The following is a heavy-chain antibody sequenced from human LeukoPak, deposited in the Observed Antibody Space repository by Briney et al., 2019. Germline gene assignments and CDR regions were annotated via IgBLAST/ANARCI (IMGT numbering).Heavy chain of an antibody. D-gene: IGHD7-27*01. J-gene: IGHJ4*02. V-gene: IGHV1-2*02. CDR1: GYTFTCYY. CDR3: ARERTNWGSSHIGY. Sequence: ASVKVSCKASGYTFTCYYMHWVRQAPGQGLEWMGWINPNSGGTNYAQKFQGRVTMTRDTSISTAYMELSRLRSDDTAVYYCARERTNWGSSHIGYWGQGTLVTVSS. CDR2: INPNSGGT.